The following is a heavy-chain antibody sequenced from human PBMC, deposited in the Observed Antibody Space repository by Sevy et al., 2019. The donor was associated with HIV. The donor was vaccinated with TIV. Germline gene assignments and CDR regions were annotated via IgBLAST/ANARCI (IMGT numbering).Heavy chain of an antibody. CDR3: TRGPYYDFWSGPVSFDP. CDR2: IRSKAYGGTT. CDR1: GFTFGDYA. V-gene: IGHV3-49*03. Sequence: GGSLRPSCTASGFTFGDYAMSWFRQAPGKGLEWVGFIRSKAYGGTTEYAASVKGRFTISRDDSKSIAYLQMNSLKTEDTAVYYCTRGPYYDFWSGPVSFDPWGQGTLVTVSS. D-gene: IGHD3-3*01. J-gene: IGHJ5*02.